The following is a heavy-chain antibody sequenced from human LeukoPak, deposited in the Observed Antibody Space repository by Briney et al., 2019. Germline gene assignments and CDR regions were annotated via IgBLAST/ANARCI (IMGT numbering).Heavy chain of an antibody. CDR1: GFTLSSHT. J-gene: IGHJ6*04. D-gene: IGHD1-26*01. CDR2: ISRSSSEI. CDR3: ARDSGRYGYYMDV. V-gene: IGHV3-48*01. Sequence: GGSLRLSCAASGFTLSSHTMNWVRQAPGKGLEWVSDISRSSSEIHYADPVTGRFTISRDIAKNSVYLQMNSLRVEDTAVYYCARDSGRYGYYMDVWGKGTTVTVSS.